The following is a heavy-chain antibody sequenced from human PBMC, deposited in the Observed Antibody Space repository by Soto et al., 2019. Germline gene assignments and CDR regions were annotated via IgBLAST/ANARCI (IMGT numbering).Heavy chain of an antibody. CDR3: ARDFFNYYDSSGYSFFAFDY. D-gene: IGHD3-22*01. J-gene: IGHJ4*02. CDR2: ISAYNGNT. V-gene: IGHV1-18*01. Sequence: ASVKVSCKASGYTFTSCGISWVRQAPGQGLEWMGWISAYNGNTNYAQKLQGRVTMTTDTSTSTAYMELRSLRSDDTAVYYCARDFFNYYDSSGYSFFAFDYWGQGTLVTVSS. CDR1: GYTFTSCG.